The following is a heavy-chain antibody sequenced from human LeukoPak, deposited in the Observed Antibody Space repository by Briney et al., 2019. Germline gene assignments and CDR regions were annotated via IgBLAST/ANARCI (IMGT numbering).Heavy chain of an antibody. Sequence: KAGESLKISFKGSGYSFTSYWIGWVRQMPGKGLEWMGIIYPGDSDARYSPSFQGQVTISADKSISTAYLQWSSLKASDTAMYYCARRGGSFEYWFDPWGQGTLVTVSS. CDR2: IYPGDSDA. J-gene: IGHJ5*02. V-gene: IGHV5-51*01. CDR1: GYSFTSYW. D-gene: IGHD1-26*01. CDR3: ARRGGSFEYWFDP.